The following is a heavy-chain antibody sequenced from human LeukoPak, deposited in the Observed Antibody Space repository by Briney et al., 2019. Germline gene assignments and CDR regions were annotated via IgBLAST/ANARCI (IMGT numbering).Heavy chain of an antibody. D-gene: IGHD6-13*01. V-gene: IGHV4-59*12. Sequence: SETLSLTCTVSGGSISSYYWSWIRQPPGKGLEWIGYIYYSGGTNYNPSLKSRVTISVDTSKNQFSLKLSSVTAADTAVYYCARDGAAAGPENYYYYYYMDVWGKGITVTVSS. CDR2: IYYSGGT. CDR3: ARDGAAAGPENYYYYYYMDV. J-gene: IGHJ6*03. CDR1: GGSISSYY.